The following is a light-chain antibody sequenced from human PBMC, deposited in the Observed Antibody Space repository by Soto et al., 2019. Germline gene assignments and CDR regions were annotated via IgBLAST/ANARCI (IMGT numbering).Light chain of an antibody. CDR1: SSDIGGYYY. J-gene: IGLJ2*01. V-gene: IGLV2-11*01. Sequence: QSALTQPRSVSGSPGQSVTISCTGTSSDIGGYYYVSWYQQQPGKAPKLMVYDVTKRPSGVPDRFSGSKSGNTASLTITGLQAEDEDDYYCCSYTGSYTFVFGGGTQLTVL. CDR3: CSYTGSYTFV. CDR2: DVT.